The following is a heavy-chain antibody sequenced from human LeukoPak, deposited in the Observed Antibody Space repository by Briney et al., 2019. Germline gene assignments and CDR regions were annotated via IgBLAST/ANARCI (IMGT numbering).Heavy chain of an antibody. CDR3: ARDRGATGFDY. CDR2: INPNSGDT. V-gene: IGHV1-2*06. D-gene: IGHD5-24*01. Sequence: ASVKVSCKASGYSFTGYYMHWVRQAPGQGLEWMGRINPNSGDTNYAQKFQGRVTVTRDTSISTAYIELSGLRSDDTAVYPCARDRGATGFDYWGQGTLVTVSS. CDR1: GYSFTGYY. J-gene: IGHJ4*02.